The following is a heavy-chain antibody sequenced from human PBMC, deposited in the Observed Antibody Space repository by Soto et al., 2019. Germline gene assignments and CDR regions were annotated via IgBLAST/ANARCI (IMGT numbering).Heavy chain of an antibody. CDR1: GESISSGYY. CDR3: ARGRLVRRTIFGVVTNEYNWFDP. Sequence: SETLSLTCAVSGESISSGYYWAWIRQPPGKWLEWIGSIYHSGTTYYNPSLKSRVTISVDTSKNQFSLKLSSVTAADTAVYYCARGRLVRRTIFGVVTNEYNWFDPWGQGTLVTVSS. J-gene: IGHJ5*02. D-gene: IGHD3-3*01. CDR2: IYHSGTT. V-gene: IGHV4-38-2*01.